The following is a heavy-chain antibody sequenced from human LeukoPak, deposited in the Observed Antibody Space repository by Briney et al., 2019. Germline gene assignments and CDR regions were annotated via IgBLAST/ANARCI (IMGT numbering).Heavy chain of an antibody. D-gene: IGHD4-17*01. J-gene: IGHJ6*03. Sequence: SETLSLTCAVYGGSFSGYYWSWLRQPPGKGLEWIGEINHSGSTNYNPSLKSRVTISVDTSKNQFSLKLSSVTAADTAVYYCARGSLDYGDYDDYYYYMDVWGKGTTVTVSS. CDR1: GGSFSGYY. V-gene: IGHV4-34*01. CDR2: INHSGST. CDR3: ARGSLDYGDYDDYYYYMDV.